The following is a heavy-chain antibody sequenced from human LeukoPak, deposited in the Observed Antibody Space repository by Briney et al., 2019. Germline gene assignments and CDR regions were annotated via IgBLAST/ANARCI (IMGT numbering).Heavy chain of an antibody. CDR3: ASNPPRTGDFNY. CDR2: MSPNNGNT. D-gene: IGHD7-27*01. V-gene: IGHV1-8*01. J-gene: IGHJ4*02. CDR1: GYTFTNYD. Sequence: ASVNVPCKTSGYTFTNYDINWVRQATGQGLEWMGWMSPNNGNTGYAQKFQGRVTMTRDTSINTAYMELSSLRSEDTAVYCCASNPPRTGDFNYWGQGALVTVSS.